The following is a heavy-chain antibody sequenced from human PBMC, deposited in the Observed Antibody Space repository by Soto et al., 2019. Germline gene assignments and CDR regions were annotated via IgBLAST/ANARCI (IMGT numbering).Heavy chain of an antibody. Sequence: QVQLQESGPGLVTPSETLSLTCSVSGDSLRTGSYYWSWIRQPPGKGLEWIGYVYYTGSTNYNPSLKSRVTMSVDTSKNQFSLTLSSVTAADTAVYYCARRTETPNRFDPWGQGTLVTVSS. CDR3: ARRTETPNRFDP. J-gene: IGHJ5*02. CDR1: GDSLRTGSYY. V-gene: IGHV4-61*01. CDR2: VYYTGST. D-gene: IGHD1-7*01.